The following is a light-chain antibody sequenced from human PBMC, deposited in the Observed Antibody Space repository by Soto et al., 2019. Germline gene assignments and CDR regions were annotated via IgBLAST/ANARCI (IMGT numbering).Light chain of an antibody. CDR2: SNN. V-gene: IGLV1-44*01. CDR1: SSNIGSNT. Sequence: QSVLTQPPSASGTPGQRVTISCSGSSSNIGSNTVNWYQQLPGTAPKLLIYSNNQRPSGVPDRFSGSKCGTSASLAISGLQSEDEADYYCAAWDDSLNGLVFGTGTKVTVL. J-gene: IGLJ1*01. CDR3: AAWDDSLNGLV.